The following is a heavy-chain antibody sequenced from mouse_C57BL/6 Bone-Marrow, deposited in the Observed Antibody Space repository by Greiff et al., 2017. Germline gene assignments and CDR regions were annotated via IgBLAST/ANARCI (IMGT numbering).Heavy chain of an antibody. J-gene: IGHJ4*01. CDR2: ISNGGGST. Sequence: EVQRVESGGGLVQPGGSLKLSCAASGFTFSDYYMYWVRQTPEKRLEWVAYISNGGGSTYYPDTVKGRFTISIDNAKNTLYLQMSRLKSEDTAMYYCARQGSNYVPYYAMDYWGQGTSVTVSS. V-gene: IGHV5-12*01. D-gene: IGHD2-5*01. CDR1: GFTFSDYY. CDR3: ARQGSNYVPYYAMDY.